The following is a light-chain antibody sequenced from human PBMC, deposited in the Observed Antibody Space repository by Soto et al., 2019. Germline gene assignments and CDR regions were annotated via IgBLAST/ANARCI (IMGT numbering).Light chain of an antibody. V-gene: IGKV1-5*01. Sequence: IHITRSRSSLYVPVANGVTFTFRASQTISSWLAWYQQKPGKAPKLLIYDVFSLESGVPSRFSGSGSGTEFTLTISSLQPDDFATDDCQQYNTFWTCGQRTKVDI. J-gene: IGKJ1*01. CDR1: QTISSW. CDR3: QQYNTFWT. CDR2: DVF.